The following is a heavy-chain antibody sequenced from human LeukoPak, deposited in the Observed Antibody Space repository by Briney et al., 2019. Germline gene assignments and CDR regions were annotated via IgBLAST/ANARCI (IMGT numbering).Heavy chain of an antibody. V-gene: IGHV5-51*01. CDR2: IYPGDSDT. D-gene: IGHD2-15*01. CDR3: ARERCSGSSCYPQGYYYGMDV. J-gene: IGHJ6*02. Sequence: GESLKISCKASGYSFTTYWIGWVRQMPGKGLEWMGIIYPGDSDTRYSPSFQGQVTISADKSISTAYLQWSSLKASDTAMYYCARERCSGSSCYPQGYYYGMDVWGQGTTVTVSS. CDR1: GYSFTTYW.